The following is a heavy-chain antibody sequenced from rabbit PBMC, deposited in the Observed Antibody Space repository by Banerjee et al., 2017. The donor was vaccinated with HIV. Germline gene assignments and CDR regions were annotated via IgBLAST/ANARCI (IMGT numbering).Heavy chain of an antibody. Sequence: QSLEESGGDLVKPGASLTLTCKASGFSFSSGYDMCWVRQAPGKGLEWIACIYTGSSGSTYYASWAKGRFTISKTSSTTVTLQMTSLTAADTATYFCAKDRLVGGGAGYGYAGTRLDLWGPGTLVTVS. CDR1: GFSFSSGYD. J-gene: IGHJ6*01. V-gene: IGHV1S40*01. CDR3: AKDRLVGGGAGYGYAGTRLDL. CDR2: IYTGSSGST. D-gene: IGHD6-1*01.